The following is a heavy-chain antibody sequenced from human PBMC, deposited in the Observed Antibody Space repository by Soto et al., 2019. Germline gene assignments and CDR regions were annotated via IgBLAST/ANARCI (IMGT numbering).Heavy chain of an antibody. D-gene: IGHD3-3*01. CDR1: GGSISSGGYY. J-gene: IGHJ5*02. CDR2: IYYSGST. V-gene: IGHV4-31*03. CDR3: ARDSYDFWSGYLGFDP. Sequence: PSETLSLTCTVSGGSISSGGYYWSGSRQHPGKGLEWIGYIYYSGSTYYNPSLKSRVTISVDTSKNQFSLKLSSVTAADTAVYYCARDSYDFWSGYLGFDPWGQGTLVTVSS.